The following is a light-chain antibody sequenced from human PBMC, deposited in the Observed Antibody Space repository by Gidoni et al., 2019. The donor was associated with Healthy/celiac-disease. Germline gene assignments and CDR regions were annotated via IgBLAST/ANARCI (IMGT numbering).Light chain of an antibody. V-gene: IGLV2-14*01. J-gene: IGLJ1*01. CDR3: SSYTSSSTLVV. CDR2: EVS. Sequence: QSALTQPASVSGSPGQSITISCTGTSSAVGGYNYVSWYHQHPGKAPKLMIYEVSNRPSGVSNRFSGSKSGNTASLTISGLQAEDEADYYCSSYTSSSTLVVFGTGTKVTVL. CDR1: SSAVGGYNY.